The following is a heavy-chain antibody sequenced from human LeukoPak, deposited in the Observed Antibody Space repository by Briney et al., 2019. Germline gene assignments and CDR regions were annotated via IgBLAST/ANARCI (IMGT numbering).Heavy chain of an antibody. Sequence: GGSLRLSCAASGFTFSDYYMSWIRQAPGKGLEWVSYISSSGSTIYYADSVKGRFTISRDNAKNSPYLQMNSLRAEDTAVYYCATQADYDFWSGYDIWGQGTMVTVSS. D-gene: IGHD3-3*01. CDR1: GFTFSDYY. CDR2: ISSSGSTI. J-gene: IGHJ3*02. V-gene: IGHV3-11*01. CDR3: ATQADYDFWSGYDI.